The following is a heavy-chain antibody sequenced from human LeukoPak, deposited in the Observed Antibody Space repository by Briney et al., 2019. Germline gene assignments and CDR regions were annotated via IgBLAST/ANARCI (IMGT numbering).Heavy chain of an antibody. CDR1: GGSISNYY. CDR3: ARDVNDDYYLDV. CDR2: INYSGIT. D-gene: IGHD2/OR15-2a*01. J-gene: IGHJ6*03. V-gene: IGHV4-59*01. Sequence: TETLSRTCTVSGGSISNYYWSWIRQSPGKGLEWIGYINYSGITTYNPSLKSRVTISVDTSKNQFSLRLTSVTAADTAVYYCARDVNDDYYLDVWGKGTMVTVSS.